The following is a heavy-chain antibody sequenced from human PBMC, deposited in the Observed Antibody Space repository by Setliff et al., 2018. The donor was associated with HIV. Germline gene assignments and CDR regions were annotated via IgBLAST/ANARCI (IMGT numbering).Heavy chain of an antibody. Sequence: SETLSLTCNVSGVSISSYYWSWIRQPPGKGLEYIGYIYSNGGTNYNPSLKSRVTISVDTSKNQFSLRLSSVTAADTAVYYGARDKRASVDGLDVWGQGTTVTVSS. V-gene: IGHV4-59*01. CDR2: IYSNGGT. J-gene: IGHJ6*02. CDR3: ARDKRASVDGLDV. CDR1: GVSISSYY.